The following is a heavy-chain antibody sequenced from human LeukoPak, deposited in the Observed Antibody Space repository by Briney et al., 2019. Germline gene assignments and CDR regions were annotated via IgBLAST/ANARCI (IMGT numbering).Heavy chain of an antibody. CDR3: AKEVEAFDY. CDR2: ISYDGSNK. V-gene: IGHV3-30-3*01. Sequence: TGGSLRVSCTASGFTFGSYAMHGVRKAPGKGLEWVAVISYDGSNKYYADSVKGRFTISRDNSKNTLFLQMNSLRAEDTAIYYCAKEVEAFDYWGQGTLVTVSS. CDR1: GFTFGSYA. J-gene: IGHJ4*02.